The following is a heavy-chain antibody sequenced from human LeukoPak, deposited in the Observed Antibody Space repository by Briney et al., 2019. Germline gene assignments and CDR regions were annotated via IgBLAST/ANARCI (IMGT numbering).Heavy chain of an antibody. Sequence: PGGSLRLSCAASGFTFSSYGMHWVRQAPGKGLEWVAVIWYGGSNKYYADSVKGRFTISRDNSKNTLYLQMNSLRAEDTAVYYCARGYGDRLDRFDPWGQGTLVTVSS. CDR3: ARGYGDRLDRFDP. J-gene: IGHJ5*02. CDR1: GFTFSSYG. CDR2: IWYGGSNK. D-gene: IGHD4-17*01. V-gene: IGHV3-33*01.